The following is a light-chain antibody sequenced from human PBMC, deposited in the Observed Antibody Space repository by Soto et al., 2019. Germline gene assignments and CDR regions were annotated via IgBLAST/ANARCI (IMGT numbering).Light chain of an antibody. J-gene: IGLJ1*01. V-gene: IGLV2-14*01. CDR1: SSDVGAYNF. Sequence: QSALTQPASVSGSPEQSITISCTGSSSDVGAYNFVSWYQHHPGKAPKLILYEVTTHPSGVSSRFSGSKSGNTASLTISGLQADDEATYYCSSYTSSSTPYVFGTGTKVTVL. CDR2: EVT. CDR3: SSYTSSSTPYV.